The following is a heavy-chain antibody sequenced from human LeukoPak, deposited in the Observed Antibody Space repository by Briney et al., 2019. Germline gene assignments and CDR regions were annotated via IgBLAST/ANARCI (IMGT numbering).Heavy chain of an antibody. V-gene: IGHV4-61*02. CDR1: GGSISSGSYY. J-gene: IGHJ5*02. CDR3: ASLQGFDP. CDR2: IYTSGST. Sequence: KPSQTLSLTCTVSGGSISSGSYYWSWIRQPAGKGLEWIGRIYTSGSTNYNPSLKSRVTISVDTSKNQFSLKLSSVTAADTAVYYCASLQGFDPWGRGTLVTVSS.